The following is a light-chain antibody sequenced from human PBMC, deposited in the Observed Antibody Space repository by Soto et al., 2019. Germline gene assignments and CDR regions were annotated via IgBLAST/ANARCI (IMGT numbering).Light chain of an antibody. CDR1: SGSIANNY. J-gene: IGLJ3*02. CDR3: QSYDSSNQV. V-gene: IGLV6-57*04. Sequence: NFMLTQPHSVSESPGKTVISSCTRSSGSIANNYVQCFQQRPDSAPTTVIYEDNQRPSGVPDRFSGSIDSSSNSASLTISGLKTEDEADCYCQSYDSSNQVFGGGTKVTVL. CDR2: EDN.